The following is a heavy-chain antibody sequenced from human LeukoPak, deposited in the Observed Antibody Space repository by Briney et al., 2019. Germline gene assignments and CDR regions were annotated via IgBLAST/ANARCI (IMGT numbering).Heavy chain of an antibody. D-gene: IGHD6-19*01. Sequence: KPSETLSLTCAVYGGSFSDYYWTWIRQSPGKGLEWIGEINHRGSTHYNPSLKSRVTISVDTSKKQFSLKLSSVTAADTAGYYCATYSTGFDIWGQGTVVTVSS. CDR3: ATYSTGFDI. J-gene: IGHJ3*02. CDR2: INHRGST. CDR1: GGSFSDYY. V-gene: IGHV4-34*01.